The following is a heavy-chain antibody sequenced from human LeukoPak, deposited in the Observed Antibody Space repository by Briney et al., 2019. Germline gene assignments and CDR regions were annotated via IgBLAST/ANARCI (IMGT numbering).Heavy chain of an antibody. J-gene: IGHJ4*02. CDR1: GFSFASYA. CDR2: ISTRGDIT. V-gene: IGHV3-23*01. D-gene: IGHD6-19*01. CDR3: AKDLGSSGWYIDY. Sequence: PGGSLRLSCIASGFSFASYAMSWVRQAPGKGLEWVSAISTRGDITYDADSVKGRFTISRDNSKNTLYLQMNSLRAEDTAVYYCAKDLGSSGWYIDYWGQGTLVTVSS.